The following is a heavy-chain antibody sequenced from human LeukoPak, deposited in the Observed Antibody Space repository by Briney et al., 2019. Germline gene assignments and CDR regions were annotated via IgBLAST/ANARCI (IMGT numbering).Heavy chain of an antibody. CDR2: IYYSGST. D-gene: IGHD5-18*01. CDR3: ARRSGYSYASYYFDY. J-gene: IGHJ4*02. V-gene: IGHV4-39*01. CDR1: GGSISSSSYY. Sequence: PSETLSLTCTVSGGSISSSSYYWGWIRQPPGKGLEWIGSIYYSGSTYYNPSLKSRVTISVDTSKNQFSLKLSSVTAADTAVYYCARRSGYSYASYYFDYWGQGTLVTASS.